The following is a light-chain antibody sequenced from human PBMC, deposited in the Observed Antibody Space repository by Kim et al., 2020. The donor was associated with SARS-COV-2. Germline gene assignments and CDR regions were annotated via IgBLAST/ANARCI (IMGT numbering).Light chain of an antibody. Sequence: NFMLTQPHSVSESPGQTVTISCTGSSGSIASNYVQWYQQRPGSAPITLIYEDEQRPSGVPDRFSGSIDRSSNSASLTISGLKTEDEADYYCQSYDAASSWVFGGGTQLTVL. CDR3: QSYDAASSWV. V-gene: IGLV6-57*02. J-gene: IGLJ3*02. CDR1: SGSIASNY. CDR2: EDE.